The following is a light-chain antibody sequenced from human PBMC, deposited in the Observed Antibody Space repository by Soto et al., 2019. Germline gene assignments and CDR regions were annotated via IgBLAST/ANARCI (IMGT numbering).Light chain of an antibody. J-gene: IGKJ4*01. Sequence: DIQLTQSPASLSASVGDRVTITCRASQGISSYLAWYQQKPGKAPKLLIYLASTLQSGVPSRFSGSGSVTDFSLTISSLQPEDVATYYCQYLNSFPLSFGGGTKVEIK. CDR2: LAS. V-gene: IGKV1-9*01. CDR3: QYLNSFPLS. CDR1: QGISSY.